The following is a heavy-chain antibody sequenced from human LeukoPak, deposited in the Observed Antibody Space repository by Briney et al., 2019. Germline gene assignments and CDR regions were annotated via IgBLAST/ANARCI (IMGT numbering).Heavy chain of an antibody. Sequence: GGSLRLSCAASGFPFNAHWMTWVRQAPGKGLEWVANIRQDGDTKYYVDSVKGRFTISRDNAMNSLYLQMNSLRAEDTAIYYCARSLPYGTTWYGRSDFWGQGALVTVSS. V-gene: IGHV3-7*03. CDR3: ARSLPYGTTWYGRSDF. D-gene: IGHD6-13*01. CDR1: GFPFNAHW. CDR2: IRQDGDTK. J-gene: IGHJ4*02.